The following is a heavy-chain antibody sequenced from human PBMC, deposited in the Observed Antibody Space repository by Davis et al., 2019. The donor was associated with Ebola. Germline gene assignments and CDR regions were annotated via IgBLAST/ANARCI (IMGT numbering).Heavy chain of an antibody. Sequence: WGSLRLSCAASGFTFSSYGMHWVRQAPGKGLEWVAVISYDGSTKYYADSVKGRFTISRDNAKKSLYMQMNSLRAEATAVYYCARSLVVLPKRSYYYYGMDVWGQGTTVTVSS. CDR1: GFTFSSYG. D-gene: IGHD2-15*01. CDR2: ISYDGSTK. CDR3: ARSLVVLPKRSYYYYGMDV. V-gene: IGHV3-30*03. J-gene: IGHJ6*02.